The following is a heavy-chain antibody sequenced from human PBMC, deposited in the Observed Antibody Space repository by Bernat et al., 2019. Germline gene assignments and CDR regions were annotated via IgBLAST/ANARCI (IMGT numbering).Heavy chain of an antibody. CDR1: GFTFSNSD. V-gene: IGHV3-35*01. D-gene: IGHD3-3*01. CDR3: VRNFGNKTIFGGVMVRYGWFDP. Sequence: EVQLVESGGGLVQPGGSLRLSCAASGFTFSNSDMNWVHQAPGKGLEWVSGVSWNGSRTHYADSVKGRFIISRDKSRNTLYLQTNSLRAEDTAVYYCVRNFGNKTIFGGVMVRYGWFDPWGQGTLVTVSS. CDR2: VSWNGSRT. J-gene: IGHJ5*02.